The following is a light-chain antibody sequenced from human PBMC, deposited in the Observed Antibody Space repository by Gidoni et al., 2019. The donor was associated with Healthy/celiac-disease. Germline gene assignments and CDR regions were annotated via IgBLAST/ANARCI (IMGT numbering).Light chain of an antibody. CDR1: QRVLYSSNNKNY. J-gene: IGKJ4*01. CDR3: QQYYSSPLT. V-gene: IGKV4-1*01. Sequence: DIVMTQYPDSLAVSMGECATINCKSSQRVLYSSNNKNYLALYQQKPGHPPKLLIYWASTRDSVIPDRFSGSGSGTDFTLTISSLQPEDFAVYYCQQYYSSPLTFGGGTKVEIK. CDR2: WAS.